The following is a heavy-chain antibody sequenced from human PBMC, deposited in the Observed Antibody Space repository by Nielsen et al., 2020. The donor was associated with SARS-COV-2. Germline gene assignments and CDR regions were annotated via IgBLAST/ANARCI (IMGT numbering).Heavy chain of an antibody. V-gene: IGHV3-30*18. CDR1: GFTFSDYG. Sequence: GESLKISCAASGFTFSDYGMHWVRQAPGKGLEWVAAISYDGNKKDYADSVKGRFTISRDNAKNSLYLQMNSLRPEDTALYYCANLGSDILTGYSSDHYLMDVWGQGTTVTVSS. CDR2: ISYDGNKK. D-gene: IGHD3-9*01. J-gene: IGHJ6*02. CDR3: ANLGSDILTGYSSDHYLMDV.